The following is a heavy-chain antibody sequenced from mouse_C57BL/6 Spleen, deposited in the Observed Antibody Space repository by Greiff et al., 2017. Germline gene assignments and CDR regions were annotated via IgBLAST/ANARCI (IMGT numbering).Heavy chain of an antibody. Sequence: VHVKQSGPELVKPGASVKMSCKASGYTFTDYNMHWVKQSHGKSLEWIGNINPNNGGTSYNQKFKGKATLTVNKSSSTAYMELRSLTSEDSAVYYCARGGLLRYYYAMDYWGQGTSVTVSS. CDR1: GYTFTDYN. CDR2: INPNNGGT. J-gene: IGHJ4*01. V-gene: IGHV1-22*01. CDR3: ARGGLLRYYYAMDY. D-gene: IGHD1-1*01.